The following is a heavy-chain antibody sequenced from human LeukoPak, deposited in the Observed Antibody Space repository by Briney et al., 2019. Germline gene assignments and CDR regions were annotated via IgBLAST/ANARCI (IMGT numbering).Heavy chain of an antibody. D-gene: IGHD3-10*01. CDR3: ANGPHYYGPMDV. Sequence: GGSLRLSCAASGFTFSSYAMSWVRQAPGKGLEWVSAISGSGGSTYYADSVKGRFTISRDNSKNTLYLQMNSLGAEDTAVYYCANGPHYYGPMDVWGKGTTVTVSS. CDR1: GFTFSSYA. CDR2: ISGSGGST. J-gene: IGHJ6*03. V-gene: IGHV3-23*01.